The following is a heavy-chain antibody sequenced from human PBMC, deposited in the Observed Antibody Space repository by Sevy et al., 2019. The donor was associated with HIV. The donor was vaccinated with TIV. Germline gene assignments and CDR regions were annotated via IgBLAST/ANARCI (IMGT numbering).Heavy chain of an antibody. D-gene: IGHD1-26*01. CDR1: GFTFSSYA. CDR2: ISYDGSNK. V-gene: IGHV3-30-3*01. Sequence: GGSLRLSCAVSGFTFSSYAMHWVRQAPGKGLEWVAVISYDGSNKYYADSVKGRFTISRDNSKNTLYLQMNSLRAEDTAVYYCARSSGSYSYFDYWGQGTLVTVSS. CDR3: ARSSGSYSYFDY. J-gene: IGHJ4*02.